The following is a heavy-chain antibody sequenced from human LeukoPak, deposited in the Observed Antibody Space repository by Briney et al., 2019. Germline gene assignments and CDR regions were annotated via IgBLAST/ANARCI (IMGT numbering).Heavy chain of an antibody. V-gene: IGHV3-20*04. J-gene: IGHJ4*02. CDR3: ARAPITSPFYFDY. CDR1: GYAYDEHG. Sequence: GGPLSLPCTAWGYAYDEHGMRWAPEVPGRGWDWVSGINWSGGSTGYADPLRGRFTISRDNAKNSLYLQMESLRAEDTALYYCARAPITSPFYFDYWGQGTLVTVSS. CDR2: INWSGGST. D-gene: IGHD2-2*01.